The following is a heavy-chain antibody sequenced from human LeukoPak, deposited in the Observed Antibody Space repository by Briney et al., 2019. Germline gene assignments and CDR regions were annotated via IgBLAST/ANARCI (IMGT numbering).Heavy chain of an antibody. D-gene: IGHD2-2*01. Sequence: GGSLRLSCAASGFTFSSCAMNWVRQAPGKGLQWVSTISDSGGSTHYADSVKGRFTISRDNSKNTLYLQMNSLRDEDTAVYYCAKDYCSGTSCRFDYWGQGTLVTVSS. CDR1: GFTFSSCA. J-gene: IGHJ4*02. CDR3: AKDYCSGTSCRFDY. V-gene: IGHV3-23*01. CDR2: ISDSGGST.